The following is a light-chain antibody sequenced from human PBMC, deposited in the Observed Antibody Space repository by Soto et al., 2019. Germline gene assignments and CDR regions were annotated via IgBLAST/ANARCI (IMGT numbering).Light chain of an antibody. Sequence: EIVMTQSPAALSVSAGERATLSCRASQSVISNLACYQQKPGQAPRRLIYGASTRATGIPARFSGSGSGTEFTLTISSLQSEDFAVYYCQQYNNWHITFGQGTRLEI. V-gene: IGKV3-15*01. CDR1: QSVISN. J-gene: IGKJ5*01. CDR2: GAS. CDR3: QQYNNWHIT.